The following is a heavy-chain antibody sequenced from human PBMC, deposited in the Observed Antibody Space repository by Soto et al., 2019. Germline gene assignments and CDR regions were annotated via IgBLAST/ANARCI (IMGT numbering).Heavy chain of an antibody. Sequence: QVQLVESGGGVVQPGRSLRLSCAASGFTFSSYAMHWVRQAPGKGLEWVAVISYDGSNKYYADSVKGRFTISRDNSKNTLYLQMNSLRAEDTAVYYCARAPNWGYFDYWGQGTLVTVSS. J-gene: IGHJ4*02. V-gene: IGHV3-30-3*01. D-gene: IGHD7-27*01. CDR1: GFTFSSYA. CDR3: ARAPNWGYFDY. CDR2: ISYDGSNK.